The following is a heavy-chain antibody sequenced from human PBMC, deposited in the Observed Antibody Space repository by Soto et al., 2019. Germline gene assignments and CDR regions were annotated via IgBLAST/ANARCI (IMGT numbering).Heavy chain of an antibody. CDR1: GGSISSYY. J-gene: IGHJ6*02. CDR2: IYYSGST. V-gene: IGHV4-59*01. Sequence: SETLSITCTVSGGSISSYYWSWSRQPPGKGLEWIGYIYYSGSTNYNPSLKSRVTISVDTSKNPFSLKLSSVTAADTAVYYCARQTSYGTDVWGQGNTVTVSS. CDR3: ARQTSYGTDV.